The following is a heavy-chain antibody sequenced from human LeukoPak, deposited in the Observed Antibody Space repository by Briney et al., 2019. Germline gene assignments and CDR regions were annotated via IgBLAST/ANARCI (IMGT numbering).Heavy chain of an antibody. CDR2: ISGSGGST. CDR1: GFTFSSYA. J-gene: IGHJ6*02. CDR3: AKIPRGATIFGVVIIDYGMDV. V-gene: IGHV3-23*01. Sequence: GGSLRLSCAASGFTFSSYAMSWVRQAPGKGLEWVSAISGSGGSTYYADSVKGRFTISRDNSKNTLYLQMNSQRAEDTAVYYCAKIPRGATIFGVVIIDYGMDVWGQGTTVTVSS. D-gene: IGHD3-3*01.